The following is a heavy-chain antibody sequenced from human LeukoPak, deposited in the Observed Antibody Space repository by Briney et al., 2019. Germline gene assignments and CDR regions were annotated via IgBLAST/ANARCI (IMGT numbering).Heavy chain of an antibody. J-gene: IGHJ4*02. CDR1: GFTFSSYW. CDR2: IRQDGSET. CDR3: ARGRSAADY. V-gene: IGHV3-7*01. Sequence: PGGSLRLSCAASGFTFSSYWMSWVRQAPGRGLEWVANIRQDGSETYYVDSVKGRFTISRDNAKNSLYMQMNSLRADDTAVYYCARGRSAADYEGQGTLATVPS.